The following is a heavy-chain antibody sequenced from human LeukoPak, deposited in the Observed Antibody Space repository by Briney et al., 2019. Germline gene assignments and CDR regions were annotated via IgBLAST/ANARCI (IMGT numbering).Heavy chain of an antibody. CDR1: GGSISSYS. V-gene: IGHV4-30-2*01. J-gene: IGHJ5*02. CDR3: ARAPRYCSGGSCYSNNWFDP. D-gene: IGHD2-15*01. Sequence: SETLSLTCTVSGGSISSYSWSWIRQPPGKGLEWIGYIYHSGSTYYNPSLKSRVTISVDRSKNQFSLKLSSVTAADTAVYYCARAPRYCSGGSCYSNNWFDPWGQGTLVTVSS. CDR2: IYHSGST.